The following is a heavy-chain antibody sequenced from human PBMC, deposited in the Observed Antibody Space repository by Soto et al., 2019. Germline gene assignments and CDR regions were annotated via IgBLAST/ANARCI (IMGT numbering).Heavy chain of an antibody. D-gene: IGHD1-26*01. J-gene: IGHJ5*02. Sequence: QVQLVQSGAEVKKPGASVKVSCKTSGYTFTSYGISWVRQAPGQGLEWLGWISGYSGNTTYVQKLQGRVTMTTDTSTSTVYMELRSLRADDTAVYYCARERGGGSYSNWFDPGGQGTRVTVSS. CDR1: GYTFTSYG. CDR2: ISGYSGNT. CDR3: ARERGGGSYSNWFDP. V-gene: IGHV1-18*04.